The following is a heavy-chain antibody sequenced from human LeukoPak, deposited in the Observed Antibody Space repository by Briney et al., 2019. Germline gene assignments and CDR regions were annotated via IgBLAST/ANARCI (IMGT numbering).Heavy chain of an antibody. Sequence: GGSLRLSCAVSGFIFDDYTMHWVRQAPGKGLEWVSLISWDGGGTYYADSVRGRFTISRDTSKNSLYLQMNSLRTEDTALYYCTKDVDAAMVSWGQGTMVTVSS. V-gene: IGHV3-43*01. CDR2: ISWDGGGT. J-gene: IGHJ3*01. CDR1: GFIFDDYT. D-gene: IGHD5-18*01. CDR3: TKDVDAAMVS.